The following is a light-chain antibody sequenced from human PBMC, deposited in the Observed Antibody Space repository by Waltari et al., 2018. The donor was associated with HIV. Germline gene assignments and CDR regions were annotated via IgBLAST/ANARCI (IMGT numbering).Light chain of an antibody. CDR3: SSDAGKGHLLV. V-gene: IGLV2-8*01. Sequence: HSALSQPPSASASPGQSVPISCLGNSSDIGKYDFVSWYQQSPGTAPLLSLYQVSQRPWGVSGRFTGSHSVSVASLIVAGLRNDDEADYCCSSDAGKGHLLVFGGGTKLTVL. CDR2: QVS. J-gene: IGLJ2*01. CDR1: SSDIGKYDF.